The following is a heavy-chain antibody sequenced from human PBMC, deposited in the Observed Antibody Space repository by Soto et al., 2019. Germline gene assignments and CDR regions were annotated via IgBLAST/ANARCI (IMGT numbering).Heavy chain of an antibody. D-gene: IGHD4-4*01. Sequence: QVQLQESGPGLVKPSQTLSLTCTVSGGSISSGDYKWSWIRQPPGKGLEWIGYIYYSGYNYNNPSIKSRVTMSVDTSKNLFSMELSSVTAADTAVYYCARSDNYVPFEYWGQGTLVTVSS. CDR1: GGSISSGDYK. J-gene: IGHJ4*02. CDR2: IYYSGYN. CDR3: ARSDNYVPFEY. V-gene: IGHV4-30-4*01.